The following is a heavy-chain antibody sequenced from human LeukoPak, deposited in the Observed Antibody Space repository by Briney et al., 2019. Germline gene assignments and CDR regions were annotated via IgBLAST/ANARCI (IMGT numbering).Heavy chain of an antibody. CDR3: ARHPRFDSSSWYPWFDP. J-gene: IGHJ5*02. CDR2: MNPNSGNT. Sequence: ASVKVSCKASGYTFTSYDINWVRQATGQGLEWMGWMNPNSGNTGYAQKFQGRVTTTRNTSISTAYMELSSLRSEDTAVYYCARHPRFDSSSWYPWFDPWGQGTLVTVSS. D-gene: IGHD6-13*01. CDR1: GYTFTSYD. V-gene: IGHV1-8*01.